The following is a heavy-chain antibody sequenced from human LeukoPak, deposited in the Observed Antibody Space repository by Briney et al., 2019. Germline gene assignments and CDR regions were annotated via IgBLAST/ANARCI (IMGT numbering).Heavy chain of an antibody. J-gene: IGHJ4*02. V-gene: IGHV3-74*01. CDR1: GFTFSSYC. Sequence: GGSLRLSCAASGFTFSSYCMNWVRQAPGKGLVWVSRIASDGSSTTYADSVKGRFSISRDNAKNTLYLQMNSLRVEDTAVYYCARGRPHGNDYWGQGTLVTVSS. CDR3: ARGRPHGNDY. D-gene: IGHD4-23*01. CDR2: IASDGSST.